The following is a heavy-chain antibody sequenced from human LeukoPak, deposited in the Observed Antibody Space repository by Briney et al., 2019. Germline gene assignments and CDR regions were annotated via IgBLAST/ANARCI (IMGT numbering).Heavy chain of an antibody. J-gene: IGHJ6*02. CDR1: GFSLSTSGVG. CDR2: IFWNDEK. V-gene: IGHV2-5*01. D-gene: IGHD2-15*01. CDR3: AHRYCSGGSCYYYGVDV. Sequence: SGPTLVNPTQTLTLTCTFSGFSLSTSGVGVGWIRQPPGKALEWLALIFWNDEKRYSPSLNGRLTITKDTSKNQVVLTMTNMDPVDTATYYCAHRYCSGGSCYYYGVDVWGQGTTVTVSS.